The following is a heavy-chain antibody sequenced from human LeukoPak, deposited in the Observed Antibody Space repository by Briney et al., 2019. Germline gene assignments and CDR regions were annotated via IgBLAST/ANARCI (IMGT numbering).Heavy chain of an antibody. V-gene: IGHV5-51*01. CDR3: ARAPAYSSGWYPTYFDY. CDR2: IYPADSDT. CDR1: GYSITNYW. D-gene: IGHD6-19*01. Sequence: GESLKISCKGSGYSITNYWIAWVRQMPGKGLEWMGIIYPADSDTRYSPSFQGQVTISADKSISTAYLQWSSLKASDTAMYYCARAPAYSSGWYPTYFDYWGQGTLVTVSS. J-gene: IGHJ4*02.